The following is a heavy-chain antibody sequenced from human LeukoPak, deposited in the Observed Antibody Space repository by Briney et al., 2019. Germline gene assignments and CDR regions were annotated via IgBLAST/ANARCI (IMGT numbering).Heavy chain of an antibody. V-gene: IGHV3-23*01. CDR2: ISGSGGST. Sequence: PGGSLRLSCAASGFTFSSYGMSWVRQAPGKGLEWVSAISGSGGSTYYADSVKGRFTISRDNSKNTLYLQMNSLRAEDTAVYYCAKAIGPVYYMDVWGKGTTVTISS. CDR1: GFTFSSYG. CDR3: AKAIGPVYYMDV. D-gene: IGHD3-16*02. J-gene: IGHJ6*03.